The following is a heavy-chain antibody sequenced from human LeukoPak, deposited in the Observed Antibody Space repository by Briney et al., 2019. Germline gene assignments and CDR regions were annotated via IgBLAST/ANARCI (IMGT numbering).Heavy chain of an antibody. D-gene: IGHD7-27*01. CDR1: GFTFSTYT. Sequence: GGSLRLSCSASGFTFSTYTMHWVRQAPGKGLEYVSVISSNGGSTYYADSVKGRFTISRDNSKNTLYLLMTSLRAEDTAVYYCVKVTGDGAFDIWGQGTMVTVSS. V-gene: IGHV3-64D*06. CDR2: ISSNGGST. CDR3: VKVTGDGAFDI. J-gene: IGHJ3*02.